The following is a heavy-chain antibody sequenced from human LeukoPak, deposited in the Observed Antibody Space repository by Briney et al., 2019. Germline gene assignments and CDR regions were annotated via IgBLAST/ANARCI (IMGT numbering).Heavy chain of an antibody. CDR3: AKVSHYDILTGYSSFDY. D-gene: IGHD3-9*01. Sequence: PGGSLRLPCAASGFTFSSYAMSWVRRAPGKGLEWVSTISNSGGSTYYADSVKGRFTISRDNSKNTLHLQMNSLRAEDTAVYYCAKVSHYDILTGYSSFDYWGQGTLVTVSS. V-gene: IGHV3-23*01. CDR2: ISNSGGST. J-gene: IGHJ4*02. CDR1: GFTFSSYA.